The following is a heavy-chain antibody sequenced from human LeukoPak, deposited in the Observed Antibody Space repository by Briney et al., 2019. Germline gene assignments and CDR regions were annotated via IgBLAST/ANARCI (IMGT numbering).Heavy chain of an antibody. D-gene: IGHD2-21*02. J-gene: IGHJ4*02. Sequence: KPSETLSLTCTVSGGSISSYYWSWIRQPAGKGLEWIGRIYTSGSTNYNPSLKSRVTMSVDTSKNQFSLKLSSVTAADTAVYYCARGPYCGGDCYSLYYFDYWGQGTLVTVSS. V-gene: IGHV4-4*07. CDR1: GGSISSYY. CDR2: IYTSGST. CDR3: ARGPYCGGDCYSLYYFDY.